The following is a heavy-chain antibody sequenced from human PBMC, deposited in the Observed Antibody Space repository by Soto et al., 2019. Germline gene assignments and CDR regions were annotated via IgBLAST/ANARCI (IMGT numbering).Heavy chain of an antibody. Sequence: PWETLSLTCTVSGGSISSGGYYWSWIRQHPGKGLEWIGYIYYSGSTYYNPSLKSRVTISVDTSKNQFSLKLSSVTAADTAVYYCARGLYYDFWSGYLSGPDYWGQGTLVTVSS. D-gene: IGHD3-3*01. J-gene: IGHJ4*02. CDR3: ARGLYYDFWSGYLSGPDY. V-gene: IGHV4-31*03. CDR2: IYYSGST. CDR1: GGSISSGGYY.